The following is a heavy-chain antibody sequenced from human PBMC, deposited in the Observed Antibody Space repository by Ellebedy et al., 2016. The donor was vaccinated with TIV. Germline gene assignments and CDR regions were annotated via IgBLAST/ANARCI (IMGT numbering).Heavy chain of an antibody. CDR1: GFTFTSYA. J-gene: IGHJ4*02. V-gene: IGHV3-23*01. Sequence: PGGSLRLSCAASGFTFTSYAMTWVRQAPGKGLEWVSSVIHDGTITYYADSVKGRFTISRDNSRNTLYLQMNSLRPEDTAVYYCAKDRTSGDGYWVFDQWGQGTLVTVSS. D-gene: IGHD5-18*01. CDR2: VIHDGTIT. CDR3: AKDRTSGDGYWVFDQ.